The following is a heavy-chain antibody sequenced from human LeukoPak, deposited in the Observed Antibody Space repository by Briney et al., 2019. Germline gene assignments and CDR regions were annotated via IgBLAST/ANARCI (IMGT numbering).Heavy chain of an antibody. Sequence: GGSLRLSCAASGFTFSSYAMGWVRQAPGKGLEWVSAISSSGGSTYYADSVKGRFTISRDNSKNTLYVQMNSLRAEDTAVYYCAKGGKWDVTPFDYWGQGTLVTVSS. V-gene: IGHV3-23*01. CDR3: AKGGKWDVTPFDY. J-gene: IGHJ4*02. CDR2: ISSSGGST. D-gene: IGHD1-26*01. CDR1: GFTFSSYA.